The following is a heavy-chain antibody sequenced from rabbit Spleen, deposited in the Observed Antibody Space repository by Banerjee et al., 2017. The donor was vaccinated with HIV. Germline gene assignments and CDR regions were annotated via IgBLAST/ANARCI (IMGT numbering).Heavy chain of an antibody. J-gene: IGHJ6*01. D-gene: IGHD1-1*01. CDR3: VRDQAHMLDL. CDR2: IDTNNGDT. CDR1: GFSFSSNW. Sequence: LEESGGGLVKPGGTLTLTCTVSGFSFSSNWICWVRQAPGKGLEWIACIDTNNGDTDYANWPNGRFTISSHNAQNTLYLQLNSLTAADTATYFCVRDQAHMLDLWGPGTLVTVS. V-gene: IGHV1S45*01.